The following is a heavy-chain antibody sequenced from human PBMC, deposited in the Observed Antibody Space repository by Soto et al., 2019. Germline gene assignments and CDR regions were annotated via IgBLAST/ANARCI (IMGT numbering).Heavy chain of an antibody. CDR1: GYTFTSYA. J-gene: IGHJ4*02. V-gene: IGHV1-3*01. CDR3: VRNGVGTYHFDY. D-gene: IGHD1-1*01. CDR2: INGDNGNT. Sequence: QVQLVQSGAEVKKPGASVKVSCKASGYTFTSYAMHWVRQAPGQRLEWMGWINGDNGNTKYSQKFQGRVTISRDTSASTAYMELSSLRSEDTAVDYCVRNGVGTYHFDYWGQGTLVTVSS.